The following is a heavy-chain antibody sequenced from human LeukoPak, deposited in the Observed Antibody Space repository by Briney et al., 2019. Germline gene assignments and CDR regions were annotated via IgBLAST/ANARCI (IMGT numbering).Heavy chain of an antibody. Sequence: GGSLRLSCAASVFTVSSNYMSWVRQAPGKGLEWVSVIYSGGRTYYAASVKGRFTISRNNSKNTLYLQMNSLRAEDRAVYYCARVQRCSGGSCYSHYYYGMDVWGQGTTVTVS. CDR2: IYSGGRT. CDR3: ARVQRCSGGSCYSHYYYGMDV. J-gene: IGHJ6*02. D-gene: IGHD2-15*01. CDR1: VFTVSSNY. V-gene: IGHV3-53*01.